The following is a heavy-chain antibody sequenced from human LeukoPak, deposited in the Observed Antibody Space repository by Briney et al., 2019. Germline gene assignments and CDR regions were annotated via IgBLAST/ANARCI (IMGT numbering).Heavy chain of an antibody. V-gene: IGHV1-2*02. D-gene: IGHD6-13*01. CDR1: GYTFTGYY. CDR3: ARERIAAAGTPTDY. Sequence: GASVKVSCKASGYTFTGYYMHWVRQAPGQGLEWMGWINPNSGGTNYAQKFQGRVTMTRDTSISTAYMELSRLRSDDTAVFYCARERIAAAGTPTDYWGQGTLVTVSS. J-gene: IGHJ4*02. CDR2: INPNSGGT.